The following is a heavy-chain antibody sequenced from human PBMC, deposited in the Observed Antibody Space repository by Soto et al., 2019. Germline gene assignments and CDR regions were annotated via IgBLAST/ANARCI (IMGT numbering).Heavy chain of an antibody. CDR1: GDSMSSSDYY. Sequence: QLQLHESGPGLVKPSETLSLTCAVSGDSMSSSDYYWGWIRQPPGKGLEWIGSIYSSGSTYYNPSLQTRVAISVDTSKNQFSLKLKSVTAADTAIYYCARRTVNIRTFYSGLKTHCFDYWGQGAPVTVSS. CDR3: ARRTVNIRTFYSGLKTHCFDY. J-gene: IGHJ4*02. CDR2: IYSSGST. V-gene: IGHV4-39*01. D-gene: IGHD6-19*01.